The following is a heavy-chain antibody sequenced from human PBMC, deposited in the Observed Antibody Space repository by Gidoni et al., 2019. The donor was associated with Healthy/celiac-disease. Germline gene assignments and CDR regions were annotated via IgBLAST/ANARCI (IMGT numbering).Heavy chain of an antibody. Sequence: QVQLVESGGGLVKPGGSLRLSCAASGFTFSDYYMSWIRQAPGKGLEWVAYIRSSSIYTNDAESVKGRFTISRDNAKNSLYLKMNSLRAEDTAVYYCARGEWELRNWGQGTLVTVYS. CDR3: ARGEWELRN. CDR2: IRSSSIYT. D-gene: IGHD1-26*01. J-gene: IGHJ4*02. CDR1: GFTFSDYY. V-gene: IGHV3-11*06.